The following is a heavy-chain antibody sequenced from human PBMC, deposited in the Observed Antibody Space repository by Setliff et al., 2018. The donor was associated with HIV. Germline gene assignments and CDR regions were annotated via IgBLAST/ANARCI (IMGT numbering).Heavy chain of an antibody. D-gene: IGHD3-16*01. V-gene: IGHV3-48*04. J-gene: IGHJ3*02. Sequence: GGSLRLSCAASGFTFSSYTMNWVRQAPGKGLEWVSSISTSGSTIYYADSVKGRFTISRDNAENSLYLQRNSLRAEDTAVYYCARDYVWGRRAFDIWGPGTMVTVSS. CDR2: ISTSGSTI. CDR3: ARDYVWGRRAFDI. CDR1: GFTFSSYT.